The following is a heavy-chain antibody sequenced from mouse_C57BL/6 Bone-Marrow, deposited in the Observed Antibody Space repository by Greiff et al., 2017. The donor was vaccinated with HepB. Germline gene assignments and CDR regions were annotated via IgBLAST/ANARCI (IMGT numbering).Heavy chain of an antibody. D-gene: IGHD1-1*02. Sequence: EVQLVESGEGLVKPGGFLKLSCAASGFTFSSYAMSWVRQTPEKRLEWVAYISSGGDYIYYADTVKGRFTISRDNARNTLYLQMSSLKSEDTAMYYCTRSWGGYWYFDVWGTGTTVTVSS. CDR2: ISSGGDYI. V-gene: IGHV5-9-1*02. CDR3: TRSWGGYWYFDV. J-gene: IGHJ1*03. CDR1: GFTFSSYA.